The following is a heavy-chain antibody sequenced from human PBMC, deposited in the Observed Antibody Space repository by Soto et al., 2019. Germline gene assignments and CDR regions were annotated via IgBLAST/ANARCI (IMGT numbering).Heavy chain of an antibody. CDR3: ARQPIAAPKYHLRYLAV. CDR2: LSFDGHHK. V-gene: IGHV3-30*03. D-gene: IGHD6-6*01. Sequence: PGGSLRLSCSASGFTFSSHGMHWIRQAPGKGLEWVAVLSFDGHHKYFADSVKGRFTISRDNSRSTLYLHMNSLRVEDTAIYYCARQPIAAPKYHLRYLAVWGRGTTVTVSS. CDR1: GFTFSSHG. J-gene: IGHJ6*02.